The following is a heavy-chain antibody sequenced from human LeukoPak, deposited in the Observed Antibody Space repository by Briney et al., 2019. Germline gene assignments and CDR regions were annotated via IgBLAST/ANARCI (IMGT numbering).Heavy chain of an antibody. CDR3: ATDYYDSSGYPPN. CDR2: MNPKSGNT. Sequence: WASVKVSCKASGYTFTRYDINWVRQATGQGLEWMGWMNPKSGNTGHAQKFQGRVTITRDTSISTVYMELSSLRSEDTAVYYCATDYYDSSGYPPNWGQGTLVTVSS. CDR1: GYTFTRYD. V-gene: IGHV1-8*03. J-gene: IGHJ4*02. D-gene: IGHD3-22*01.